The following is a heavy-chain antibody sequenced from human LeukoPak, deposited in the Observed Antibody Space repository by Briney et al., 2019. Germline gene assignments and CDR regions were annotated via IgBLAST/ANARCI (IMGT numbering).Heavy chain of an antibody. V-gene: IGHV3-66*01. J-gene: IGHJ6*02. D-gene: IGHD2-2*01. CDR1: GFTVSSNY. Sequence: DPGGSLRLSCAASGFTVSSNYMSWVRQAPGKGLEWVSVIYSGGSTYYADSVKGRFTISRDNSKNTLYLQMNSLRAEDTAVYYCAKVPAAHHYYYYGVDVWGQGTTVTVSS. CDR3: AKVPAAHHYYYYGVDV. CDR2: IYSGGST.